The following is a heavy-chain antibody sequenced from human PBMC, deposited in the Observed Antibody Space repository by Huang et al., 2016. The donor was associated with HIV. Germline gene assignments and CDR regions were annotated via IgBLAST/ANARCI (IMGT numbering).Heavy chain of an antibody. CDR2: MNTNTGNT. V-gene: IGHV1-8*02. CDR1: GYTFTNYD. CDR3: ARSAYGDLDY. D-gene: IGHD4-17*01. Sequence: QVHLVQSGAEVKKPGASVKVSCKASGYTFTNYDIKWVRQAPGRGIEWMGWMNTNTGNTGFAQSFQGRVTMTRKTSITTAYMELPSLTSEDTAVYYCARSAYGDLDYWGLGTLVIVSS. J-gene: IGHJ4*02.